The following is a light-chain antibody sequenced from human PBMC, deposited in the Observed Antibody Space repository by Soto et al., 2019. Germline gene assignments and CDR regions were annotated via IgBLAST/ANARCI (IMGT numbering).Light chain of an antibody. CDR1: SSNIGAGYD. V-gene: IGLV1-40*01. J-gene: IGLJ1*01. Sequence: QSVLTQPPSVSGAPGQRVTISCSGSSSNIGAGYDVNWYRQLPGTAPKLLIYGNSDRPSGVPDRFSGSKSGTSASLAITGLQAEDEADYFCAAWDGSLDGRFVFGAGTKLTVL. CDR2: GNS. CDR3: AAWDGSLDGRFV.